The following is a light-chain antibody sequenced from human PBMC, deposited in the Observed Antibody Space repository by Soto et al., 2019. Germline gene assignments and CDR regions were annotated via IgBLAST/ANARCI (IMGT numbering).Light chain of an antibody. CDR3: QQYDYLPFT. J-gene: IGKJ3*01. CDR1: QDIRSY. V-gene: IGKV1-33*01. CDR2: DAS. Sequence: DIQMTQSPSSLSASVGDRVTITCQASQDIRSYLNWYQQKPGKAPKLVIYDASNLETGVPSRVSGSRSGTDFTFTISSLQPEDIATYYCQQYDYLPFTFGPGTRVDIK.